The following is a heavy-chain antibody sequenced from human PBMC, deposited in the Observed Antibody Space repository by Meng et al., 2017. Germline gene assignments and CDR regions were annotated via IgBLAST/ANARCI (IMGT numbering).Heavy chain of an antibody. Sequence: QGQLQCAGPGLWKPSADPLCPCSVSGGSISSSCWWSWVRQPPGKGLEWIEEIYHSGSTNYNPSLKSRVTISVDTSKNQFSLKLSSVTAADTAVYYCARVPGGIGAADYWGQGTLVTVSS. D-gene: IGHD3-10*01. V-gene: IGHV4-4*02. J-gene: IGHJ4*02. CDR1: GGSISSSCW. CDR3: ARVPGGIGAADY. CDR2: IYHSGST.